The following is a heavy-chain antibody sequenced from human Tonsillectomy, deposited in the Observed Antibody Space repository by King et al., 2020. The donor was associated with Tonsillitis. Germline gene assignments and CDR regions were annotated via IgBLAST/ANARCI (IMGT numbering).Heavy chain of an antibody. V-gene: IGHV4-38-2*02. D-gene: IGHD1-26*01. J-gene: IGHJ4*02. CDR3: ARASGSYNF. CDR1: GDSIRNGYY. CDR2: IFHSGNT. Sequence: VQLQESGPGLVKPSETLSLTCTVSGDSIRNGYYWGWIRQFPGKGLEGSGSIFHSGNTYYKSSLESRVTISVDTSKNQFSLNLKSVTAADTAVYFCARASGSYNFWGQGALVTVSS.